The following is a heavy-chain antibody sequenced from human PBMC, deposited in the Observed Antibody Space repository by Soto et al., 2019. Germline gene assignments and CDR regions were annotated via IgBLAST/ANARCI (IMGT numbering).Heavy chain of an antibody. CDR2: IDTSGST. CDR1: GASIYTYS. D-gene: IGHD7-27*01. J-gene: IGHJ4*02. CDR3: ARDFWGEGYFDS. V-gene: IGHV4-4*07. Sequence: SETLSLTCLVSGASIYTYSWTWIRQPAGRGLEWIGRIDTSGSTYYNPSLRSRVTMSVDTSKSQFSLNLTSVTAADTALYYCARDFWGEGYFDSWGQGTMVTVS.